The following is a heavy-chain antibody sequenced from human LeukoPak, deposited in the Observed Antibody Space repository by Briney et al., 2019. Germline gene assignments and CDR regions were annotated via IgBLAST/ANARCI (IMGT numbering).Heavy chain of an antibody. CDR3: ARDISPGVEYGMDV. Sequence: GGSLRLSCAASGFTFSSYWMSWVRQAPGKGLEWVANIKQDGSEKYYVDSVKGRFTISRDNYKNTLYLQMNSLRAEDTAVYYCARDISPGVEYGMDVWGQGTTVTVSS. J-gene: IGHJ6*02. V-gene: IGHV3-7*03. D-gene: IGHD3-9*01. CDR1: GFTFSSYW. CDR2: IKQDGSEK.